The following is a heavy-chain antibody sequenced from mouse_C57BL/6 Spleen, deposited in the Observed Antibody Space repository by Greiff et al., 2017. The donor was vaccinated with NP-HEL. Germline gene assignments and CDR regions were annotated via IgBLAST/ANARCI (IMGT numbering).Heavy chain of an antibody. CDR3: ARSGDYDWYYAMDY. CDR2: IYPGDGDT. D-gene: IGHD2-4*01. CDR1: GYAFSSSW. Sequence: QVQLQQSGPELVKPGASVKISCKASGYAFSSSWMNWVKQRPGKGLEWIGRIYPGDGDTNYNGKFKGKATLTADKSSSTAYMQLSSLTSEDSAVYFCARSGDYDWYYAMDYWGQGTSVTVSS. J-gene: IGHJ4*01. V-gene: IGHV1-82*01.